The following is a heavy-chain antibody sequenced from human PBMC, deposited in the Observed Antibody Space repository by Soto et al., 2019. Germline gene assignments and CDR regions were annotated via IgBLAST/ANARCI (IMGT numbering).Heavy chain of an antibody. Sequence: SVKVSCKASGGTFSSYAISWVRQAPGQGLEWMGGIIPIFGTANYAQKFQGRVTITADESTSTAYMELSSLRSEDTAVYYCARGEGSIYYYYYGMDVWGQGTPVTVSS. J-gene: IGHJ6*02. CDR1: GGTFSSYA. CDR2: IIPIFGTA. D-gene: IGHD1-26*01. CDR3: ARGEGSIYYYYYGMDV. V-gene: IGHV1-69*13.